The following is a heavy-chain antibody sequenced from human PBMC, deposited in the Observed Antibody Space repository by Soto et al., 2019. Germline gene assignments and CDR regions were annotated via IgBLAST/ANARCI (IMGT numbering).Heavy chain of an antibody. Sequence: SGPTLVNPTQTLTLTCTFSGFSLSTSGVGVGWIRQPPGKALEWLGIIFWDDDKRYRPSLKSRVTITKDTSKNQLVLTMTNMDPVDTATYYCAQFPCKQLSPRAPVVNWGQGTPVTVS. CDR1: GFSLSTSGVG. CDR3: AQFPCKQLSPRAPVVN. D-gene: IGHD2-2*01. CDR2: IFWDDDK. J-gene: IGHJ4*02. V-gene: IGHV2-5*02.